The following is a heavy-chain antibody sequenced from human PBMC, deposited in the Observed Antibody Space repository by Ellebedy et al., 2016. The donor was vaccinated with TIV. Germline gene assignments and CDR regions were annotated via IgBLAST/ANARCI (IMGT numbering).Heavy chain of an antibody. CDR1: GFTFSNYS. V-gene: IGHV3-21*01. CDR2: ITGSSSYM. Sequence: GESLKISCAGAGFTFSNYSMNWVRKAPGKGLEWVASITGSSSYMFYSDSVKGRFTISRDNDKNSLYLQMNSLRAEDTAVYYCSRGIAAVMYWGQGTLVTVSS. CDR3: SRGIAAVMY. D-gene: IGHD6-13*01. J-gene: IGHJ4*02.